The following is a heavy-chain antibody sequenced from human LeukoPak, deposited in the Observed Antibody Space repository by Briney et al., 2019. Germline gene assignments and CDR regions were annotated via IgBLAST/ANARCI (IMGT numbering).Heavy chain of an antibody. CDR3: ARGYTTHSSGYYTYWYFGL. J-gene: IGHJ2*01. V-gene: IGHV4-34*01. D-gene: IGHD3-22*01. CDR2: INHSGST. Sequence: SETLSLTCALYGGSFSGYYWSWIRQPPGKGLEWIGEINHSGSTNYNPSLKSRVTISVDTSKNQFSLKLSSVTAADTAVYYCARGYTTHSSGYYTYWYFGLWGRGTLVTVSS. CDR1: GGSFSGYY.